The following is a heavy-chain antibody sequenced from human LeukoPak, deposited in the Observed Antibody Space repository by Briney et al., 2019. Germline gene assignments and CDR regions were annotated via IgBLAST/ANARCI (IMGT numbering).Heavy chain of an antibody. CDR1: GFTFSIYW. CDR2: INSDGSST. V-gene: IGHV3-74*01. J-gene: IGHJ4*02. D-gene: IGHD5-18*01. Sequence: PGGSLRLSRAASGFTFSIYWMHWVRQPPGKGLVWVSRINSDGSSTSYADSVKGRFTISRDNAKNALYLQMNSLRVEDTALYYCARDAPGNTALDYWGQGSLVTVSS. CDR3: ARDAPGNTALDY.